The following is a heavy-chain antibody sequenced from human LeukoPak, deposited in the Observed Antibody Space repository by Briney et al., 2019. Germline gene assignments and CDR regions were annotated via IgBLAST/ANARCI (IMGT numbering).Heavy chain of an antibody. J-gene: IGHJ4*02. V-gene: IGHV3-21*01. CDR1: GFTFSSYS. Sequence: GGSLRLSCAASGFTFSSYSMNWVRQAPGKGLEWVSSISSSSSYIYYADSVKGRFTISRYNAKNSLYLQMNSLRAEDTAVYYCARYYYGSGSYSPSFDYWGQGTLVTVSS. CDR2: ISSSSSYI. D-gene: IGHD3-10*01. CDR3: ARYYYGSGSYSPSFDY.